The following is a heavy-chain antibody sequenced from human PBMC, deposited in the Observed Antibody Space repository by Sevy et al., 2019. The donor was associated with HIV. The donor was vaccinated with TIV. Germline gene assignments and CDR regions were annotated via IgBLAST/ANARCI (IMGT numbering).Heavy chain of an antibody. CDR3: ASNDITMVRGVINH. V-gene: IGHV1-69*13. Sequence: ASVKVSCKASGGTFSSYAISWVRQAPGQGLEWMGGIIPIFGTANYAQKFQGRVTITADESTSTAYMELSSLRSEDTAVYDCASNDITMVRGVINHWGQGTLVTVSS. CDR2: IIPIFGTA. D-gene: IGHD3-10*01. J-gene: IGHJ4*02. CDR1: GGTFSSYA.